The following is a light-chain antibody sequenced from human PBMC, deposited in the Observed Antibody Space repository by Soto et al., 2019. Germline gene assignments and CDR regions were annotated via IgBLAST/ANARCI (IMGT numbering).Light chain of an antibody. CDR2: GYT. V-gene: IGLV1-40*01. CDR1: SSNIGAGYD. J-gene: IGLJ1*01. Sequence: QSVLTQPPSVSGAPGQRVTISCTGSSSNIGAGYDVHWYQQLPGTAPKLLIFGYTSRPSGVPDRFSGSKSGTSASLAFTGLQAEDEADYYCQSYDSSLSGYVFGTGTKLTVL. CDR3: QSYDSSLSGYV.